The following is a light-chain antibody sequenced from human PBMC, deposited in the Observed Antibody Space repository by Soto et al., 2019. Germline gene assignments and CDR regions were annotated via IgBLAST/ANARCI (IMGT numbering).Light chain of an antibody. CDR2: AVT. V-gene: IGLV2-14*01. Sequence: QSALTQPASVSGSPGQSITISCTGTSSDVGFYNHVSWYQQHPGKAPTLMISAVTNRPSGVSDRFSGSKSGNTASLTISGLQTEDEADYYCMSYTTSIIYVFGSGTKLTVL. CDR3: MSYTTSIIYV. CDR1: SSDVGFYNH. J-gene: IGLJ1*01.